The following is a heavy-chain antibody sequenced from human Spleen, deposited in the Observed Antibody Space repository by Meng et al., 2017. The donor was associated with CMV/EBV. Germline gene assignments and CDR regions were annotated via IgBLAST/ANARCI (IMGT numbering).Heavy chain of an antibody. J-gene: IGHJ6*02. V-gene: IGHV3-74*01. CDR1: GFTFSSYV. Sequence: GGSLRLSCAASGFTFSSYVMSWVRQAPGKGLEWVSLINSDGSSTSYADSVKGRFTISRDNAKNTLYLQMNSLRTEDTAVYYCARGDIDRYSYGFTYYYGMDVWGQGTTVTVSS. CDR3: ARGDIDRYSYGFTYYYGMDV. CDR2: INSDGSST. D-gene: IGHD5-18*01.